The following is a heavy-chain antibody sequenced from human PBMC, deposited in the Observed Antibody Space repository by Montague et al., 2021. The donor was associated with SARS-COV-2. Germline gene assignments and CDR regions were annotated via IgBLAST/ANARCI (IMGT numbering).Heavy chain of an antibody. CDR3: AREFEGYFHL. D-gene: IGHD3-10*01. CDR1: GGAIGKWTYY. J-gene: IGHJ2*01. V-gene: IGHV4-39*07. CDR2: LDYTGGA. Sequence: SETLSLTCTVSGGAIGKWTYYGRWAGHPSGKELECIPSLDYTGGAXYNPSLMSRVTTSFDKSKNQISLNLASVTAADTAVYYCAREFEGYFHLWGRGTLV.